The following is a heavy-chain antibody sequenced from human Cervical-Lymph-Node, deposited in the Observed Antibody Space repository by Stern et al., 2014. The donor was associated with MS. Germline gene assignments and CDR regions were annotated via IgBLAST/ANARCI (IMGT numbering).Heavy chain of an antibody. D-gene: IGHD6-19*01. CDR1: GFSFTTYW. CDR3: ARQRASGWYSDY. Sequence: EVQLVESGAEVKKSGESLKISCQASGFSFTTYWIGWVRQMPGKGLEWMGIIYPGDSDTKYSPSFQGQVTISADKSINTASLQWSSLKASDTAIYYCARQRASGWYSDYWGQGTLVIVSS. CDR2: IYPGDSDT. V-gene: IGHV5-51*01. J-gene: IGHJ4*02.